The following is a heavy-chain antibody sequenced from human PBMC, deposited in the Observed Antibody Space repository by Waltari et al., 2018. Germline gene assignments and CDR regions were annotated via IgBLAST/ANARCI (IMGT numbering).Heavy chain of an antibody. CDR1: GGSISSYY. J-gene: IGHJ3*02. Sequence: QVQLQESGPGLVKPSETLSLTCTVSGGSISSYYWSWIRQPPGKGLEWIGYIYYSGSTNYNPSLKSRVTISVDTSKNQFSLKLSSVTAADTAVYYCARDIGRGNAFDIWGQGTMVTVSS. D-gene: IGHD3-16*01. CDR2: IYYSGST. CDR3: ARDIGRGNAFDI. V-gene: IGHV4-59*01.